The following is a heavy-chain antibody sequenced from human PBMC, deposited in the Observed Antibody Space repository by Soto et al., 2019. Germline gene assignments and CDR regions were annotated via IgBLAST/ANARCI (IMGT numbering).Heavy chain of an antibody. CDR3: ARDVYAWQCLPIGWFDP. Sequence: QVQLVQSGAEVKKPGASVKVSCKASGYTFTSYGISWERQAPGQGLVWMGWNSAYNGNTTYAQKLQGRVTMTTDTATSRAYMEVRGLSSDDTGVYYGARDVYAWQCLPIGWFDPWGQGSLVTVSS. D-gene: IGHD6-19*01. CDR1: GYTFTSYG. CDR2: NSAYNGNT. J-gene: IGHJ5*02. V-gene: IGHV1-18*01.